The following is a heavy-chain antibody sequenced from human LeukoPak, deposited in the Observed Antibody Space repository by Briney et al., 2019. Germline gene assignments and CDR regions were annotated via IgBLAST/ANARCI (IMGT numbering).Heavy chain of an antibody. CDR2: INPNRGGT. V-gene: IGHV1-2*02. CDR3: ARDYSGYYDSSGYTYDY. J-gene: IGHJ4*02. D-gene: IGHD3-22*01. Sequence: AASVKVSCKASGYTFTGYYMHWVRQAPGQGLEWMGWINPNRGGTNYAQKFQGRVTMTRDTSISTAYMELSRLRSDDTAVYYCARDYSGYYDSSGYTYDYWGQGTLVTVSS. CDR1: GYTFTGYY.